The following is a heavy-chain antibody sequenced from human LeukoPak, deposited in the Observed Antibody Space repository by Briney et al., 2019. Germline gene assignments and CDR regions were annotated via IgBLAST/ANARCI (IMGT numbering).Heavy chain of an antibody. CDR3: ARDSSTDSKYYFDY. CDR2: IYYSGST. Sequence: PSETLSLTCTVSGGSISSSSYYWGWIRQPPGKGLEWIGSIYYSGSTYYNPSLKSRVTISVDTSKNQFSLKLSSVTAADTAVYYCARDSSTDSKYYFDYWGQGTLATVSS. J-gene: IGHJ4*02. CDR1: GGSISSSSYY. D-gene: IGHD1-14*01. V-gene: IGHV4-39*07.